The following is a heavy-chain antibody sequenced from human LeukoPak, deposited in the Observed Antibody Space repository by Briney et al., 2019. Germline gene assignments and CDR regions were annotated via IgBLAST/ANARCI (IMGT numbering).Heavy chain of an antibody. V-gene: IGHV4-59*01. J-gene: IGHJ4*02. CDR1: GGSISSYY. CDR3: ARDLGRSGVDY. D-gene: IGHD2-15*01. CDR2: IYYSGST. Sequence: NPSETLSLTCTVSGGSISSYYWSWIRQPPGKGLEWIGYIYYSGSTNYNPSLKSRVTISVDTSKNQFSLKLSSVTAADTAVYYCARDLGRSGVDYWGQGTLVTVSS.